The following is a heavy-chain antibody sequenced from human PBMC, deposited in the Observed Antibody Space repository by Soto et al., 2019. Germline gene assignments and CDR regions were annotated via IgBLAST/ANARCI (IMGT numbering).Heavy chain of an antibody. CDR3: ARDKSPYSSGWHNRHFDH. D-gene: IGHD6-19*01. V-gene: IGHV3-30-3*01. J-gene: IGHJ4*02. CDR2: LSYDASNK. CDR1: GFTFSSYA. Sequence: PGGSLRLSCAASGFTFSSYAMHWVRQAPGKGLEWVAVLSYDASNKYYADSVKGRFTISRDNSKTLYLQMNSLRAEDTALYYCARDKSPYSSGWHNRHFDHRGQGTLVTVSS.